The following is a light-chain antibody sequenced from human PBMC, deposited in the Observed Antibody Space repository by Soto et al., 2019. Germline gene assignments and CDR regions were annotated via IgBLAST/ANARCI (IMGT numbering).Light chain of an antibody. V-gene: IGKV1-5*03. CDR1: QHLGAW. J-gene: IGKJ4*01. CDR2: KAS. CDR3: QQSNSYPLT. Sequence: DIQMTQSPSTLSASVGDRVTITCRATQHLGAWLAWYQQKPGKAPNLLIYKASSLKSGVPSRFSGSGSATEFTLTISSLQPDDFATYYCQQSNSYPLTFGGGTKVEIK.